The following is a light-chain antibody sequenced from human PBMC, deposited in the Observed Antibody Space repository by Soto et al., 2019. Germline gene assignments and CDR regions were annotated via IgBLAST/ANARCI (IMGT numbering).Light chain of an antibody. CDR2: DAS. V-gene: IGKV1-33*01. Sequence: DIQMTQSPSSLSASVGDRVTITCQTSQDISKYLNWYQQKSGKAPELLIYDASNLETGVPSRFSGSGSGTDFTFTISSLQPEDIATYYCQQYDNLPLTFGGGTKVAIK. CDR1: QDISKY. J-gene: IGKJ4*01. CDR3: QQYDNLPLT.